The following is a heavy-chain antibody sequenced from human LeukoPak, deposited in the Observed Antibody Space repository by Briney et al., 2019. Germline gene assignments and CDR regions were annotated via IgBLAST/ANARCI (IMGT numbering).Heavy chain of an antibody. J-gene: IGHJ4*02. D-gene: IGHD3-22*01. CDR1: GFTFNDYA. CDR2: ISGSGDST. V-gene: IGHV3-23*01. CDR3: AKDRGGYYDSSAFDY. Sequence: GGSLRLSCAASGFTFNDYAMSWVRQAPGGGLESVSSISGSGDSTEYADSVQGRFTISRDNSNNTLYLQMNSLRADDTAIYYCAKDRGGYYDSSAFDYWGQGTLVTVSS.